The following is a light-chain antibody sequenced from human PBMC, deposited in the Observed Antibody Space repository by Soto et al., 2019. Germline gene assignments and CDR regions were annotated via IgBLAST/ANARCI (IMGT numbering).Light chain of an antibody. CDR1: QSLLHSDGYNY. J-gene: IGKJ2*01. Sequence: DLVMTQSPLSLPVTPGEPASISCRSSQSLLHSDGYNYLDWYLQRPGQSPQLLVYLGSFRAVGVPERFSGSGSGRDFTLRISRVEADDIGVYCCIQGPHTPPYSFGQGTKLEI. V-gene: IGKV2-28*01. CDR3: IQGPHTPPYS. CDR2: LGS.